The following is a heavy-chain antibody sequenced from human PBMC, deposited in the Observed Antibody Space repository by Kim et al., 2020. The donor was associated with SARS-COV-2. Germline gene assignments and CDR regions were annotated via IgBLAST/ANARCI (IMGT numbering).Heavy chain of an antibody. D-gene: IGHD2-8*02. V-gene: IGHV3-30*01. Sequence: SVKGRFTISRDNSKNTLYLQMNSLRDEDTALYYCARGYCTSAACSHPGGCWGQGTLVTVSS. J-gene: IGHJ4*02. CDR3: ARGYCTSAACSHPGGC.